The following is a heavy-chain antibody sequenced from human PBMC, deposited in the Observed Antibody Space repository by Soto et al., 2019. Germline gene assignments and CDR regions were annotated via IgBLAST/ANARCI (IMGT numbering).Heavy chain of an antibody. D-gene: IGHD5-18*01. J-gene: IGHJ4*02. CDR1: GFTVSSNY. CDR2: IYSGGSA. Sequence: EVQLVESGGGLVQPGGSLRLSCAASGFTVSSNYMSWVRQAPGKGLEWVSVIYSGGSAYYADSVKGRFTIARDNSKHTLYLPINRLRAEDTAVYYCARHGYSYGGGYFDYWGQGTLVTVSS. CDR3: ARHGYSYGGGYFDY. V-gene: IGHV3-66*04.